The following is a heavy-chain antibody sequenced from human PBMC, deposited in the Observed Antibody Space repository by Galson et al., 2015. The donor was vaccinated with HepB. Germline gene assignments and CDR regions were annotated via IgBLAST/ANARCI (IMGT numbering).Heavy chain of an antibody. Sequence: SVKVSCKVSGYTLTELSMHWVRQAPGKGLEWMGGFDPEDGETIYAQKFQGRVTITRDTSASTAYMELSSLRSEDTAVYYCARDLVQRGGMDVWGQGTTVTVSS. CDR1: GYTLTELS. D-gene: IGHD1-1*01. CDR3: ARDLVQRGGMDV. CDR2: FDPEDGET. J-gene: IGHJ6*02. V-gene: IGHV1-24*01.